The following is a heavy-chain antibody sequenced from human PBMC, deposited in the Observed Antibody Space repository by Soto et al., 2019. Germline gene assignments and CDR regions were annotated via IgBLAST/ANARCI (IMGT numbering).Heavy chain of an antibody. V-gene: IGHV1-18*01. Sequence: QVQLVQSGAEVRKPGASVKVSCKASGYTFSTSGMSWLRQAPGQGLEWMGWISTYNGDTNDAPKFQDRVTMTSDTSTRTVDMGLWSLRADDTAVYYCARAGAAPYYFSGMDVWGQGTRVTVSS. J-gene: IGHJ6*02. D-gene: IGHD2-15*01. CDR2: ISTYNGDT. CDR3: ARAGAAPYYFSGMDV. CDR1: GYTFSTSG.